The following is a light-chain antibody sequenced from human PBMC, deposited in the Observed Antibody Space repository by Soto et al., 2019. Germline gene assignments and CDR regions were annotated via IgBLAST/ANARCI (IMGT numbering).Light chain of an antibody. CDR2: GAS. CDR1: QSVSSGY. J-gene: IGKJ1*01. CDR3: QQYGSSPST. V-gene: IGKV3-20*01. Sequence: EIVLTQSPGTLSLSPGEGATLSCRASQSVSSGYLAWYQQKPGQAPRLLIYGASSRATGIPDRFSGSGSGTGFTFTISGLEPEDFAVYYCQQYGSSPSTFGQGTKVDIK.